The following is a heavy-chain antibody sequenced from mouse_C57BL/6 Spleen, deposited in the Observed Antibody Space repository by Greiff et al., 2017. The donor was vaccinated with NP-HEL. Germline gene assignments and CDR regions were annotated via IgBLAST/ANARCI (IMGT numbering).Heavy chain of an antibody. CDR3: ARWPYSYGSSDEDY. CDR1: GYAFSSYW. J-gene: IGHJ2*01. V-gene: IGHV1-80*01. Sequence: VQLQESGAELVKPGASVKISCKASGYAFSSYWMNWVKQRPGKGLEWIGQIYPGDGDTNYNGKFKGKATLTADQSSRKAYMQIRSLTSEDSAVDFCARWPYSYGSSDEDYWGQGTTLTVSS. CDR2: IYPGDGDT. D-gene: IGHD1-1*01.